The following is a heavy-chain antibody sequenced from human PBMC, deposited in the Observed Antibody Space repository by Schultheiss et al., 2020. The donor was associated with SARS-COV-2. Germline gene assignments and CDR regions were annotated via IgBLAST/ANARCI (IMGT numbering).Heavy chain of an antibody. Sequence: SETLSLTCAVYGGSFSGYYWSWIRQPPGKGLEWIGEINHSGSTNYNPSLKSLVTLSVDTSKNQFSLKLSSVTAADTAVYYCARMADYGDYWYFDLWGRGTLVTVSS. D-gene: IGHD4-17*01. V-gene: IGHV4-34*09. CDR2: INHSGST. CDR3: ARMADYGDYWYFDL. J-gene: IGHJ2*01. CDR1: GGSFSGYY.